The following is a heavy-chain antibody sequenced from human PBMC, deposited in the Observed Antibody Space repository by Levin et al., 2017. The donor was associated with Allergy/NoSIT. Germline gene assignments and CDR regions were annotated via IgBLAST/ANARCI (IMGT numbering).Heavy chain of an antibody. D-gene: IGHD2-2*01. CDR1: GFTFSSYW. Sequence: GGSLSLSCAASGFTFSSYWMSWVRQAPGKGLEWVANLKQDGSEKYYVDSVKGRFTISRDNAENSLYLQMNSLRAEDTAVYYCARVRGGASTSTAFDYWGQGTLVTVSS. V-gene: IGHV3-7*01. CDR2: LKQDGSEK. CDR3: ARVRGGASTSTAFDY. J-gene: IGHJ4*02.